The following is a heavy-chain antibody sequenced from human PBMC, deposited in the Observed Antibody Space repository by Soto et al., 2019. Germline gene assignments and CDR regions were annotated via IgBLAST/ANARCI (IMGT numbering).Heavy chain of an antibody. CDR2: ITGSGGGT. CDR3: AKRPLTAAGFDY. J-gene: IGHJ4*02. Sequence: EVQLLESGGGLVQPEGSLRLSCAASGFTFSNYAMTWVRQAPGKGLEWVSVITGSGGGTYFVDSVKGRFTISRDNSKNTVYLQKNSLRAEDTAVYYCAKRPLTAAGFDYWGQGTLVTVSS. D-gene: IGHD6-13*01. CDR1: GFTFSNYA. V-gene: IGHV3-23*01.